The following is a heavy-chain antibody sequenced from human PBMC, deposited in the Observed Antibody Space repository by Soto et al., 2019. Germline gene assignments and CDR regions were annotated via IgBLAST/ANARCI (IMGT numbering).Heavy chain of an antibody. J-gene: IGHJ4*02. CDR1: GGTFSSYA. V-gene: IGHV1-69*13. CDR2: IIPIFGTA. D-gene: IGHD3-22*01. Sequence: GASVKVSCKASGGTFSSYAISWVRQAPGQGLEWMGGIIPIFGTANYAQKFQGRVTITADESTSTAYMELSSLRSEDTAVYYCAFYDSSGYYYYFDYWGQGTLVTVSS. CDR3: AFYDSSGYYYYFDY.